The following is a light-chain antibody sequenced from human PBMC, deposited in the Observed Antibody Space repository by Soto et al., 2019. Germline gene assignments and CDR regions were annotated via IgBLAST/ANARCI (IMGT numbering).Light chain of an antibody. CDR1: QSVSSY. CDR3: QQRSNWPVYT. J-gene: IGKJ2*01. V-gene: IGKV3-11*01. CDR2: DAS. Sequence: EIVLTQSPATLSLSPGERATLSCRASQSVSSYLAWYQQKPGQAPRLLIYDASNRATGIPARFSGSGSGTDFTLTISSLEPEDCAVYYCQQRSNWPVYTFGQGTKLEIK.